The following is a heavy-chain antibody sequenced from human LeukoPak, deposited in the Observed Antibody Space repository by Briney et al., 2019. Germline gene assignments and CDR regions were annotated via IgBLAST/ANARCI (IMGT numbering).Heavy chain of an antibody. D-gene: IGHD1-26*01. J-gene: IGHJ5*02. CDR2: TYYRSKWYN. CDR1: GDSVSSNSAA. CDR3: ARGPPGWELTYNWFDP. Sequence: SQTLSLTCAISGDSVSSNSAAWNWIRQFPSRGLEWLGRTYYRSKWYNDYAVSVKSRITINPDTSKNQFSLQLNSVTPEDTAVYYCARGPPGWELTYNWFDPWGQGTLVTVSS. V-gene: IGHV6-1*01.